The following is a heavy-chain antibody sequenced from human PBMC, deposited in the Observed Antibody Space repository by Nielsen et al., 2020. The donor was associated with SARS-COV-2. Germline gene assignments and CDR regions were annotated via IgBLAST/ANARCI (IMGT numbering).Heavy chain of an antibody. CDR2: ISYDGSNK. D-gene: IGHD3-3*01. V-gene: IGHV3-30*03. CDR3: ARDSVSYDFWSGYYPPYYYYGMDV. J-gene: IGHJ6*02. CDR1: GFTFSTYG. Sequence: SLKISCAASGFTFSTYGMHWVRQAPGKGLEWVAVISYDGSNKYYADSVKGRFTISRDNSKNTLYLQMNSLRAEDTAVYYCARDSVSYDFWSGYYPPYYYYGMDVWGQGTTVTVSS.